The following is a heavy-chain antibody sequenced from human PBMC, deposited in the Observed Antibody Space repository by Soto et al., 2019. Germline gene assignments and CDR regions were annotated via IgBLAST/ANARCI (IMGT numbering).Heavy chain of an antibody. CDR3: ARDFEKSAIDP. V-gene: IGHV4-31*11. CDR2: IAYSGDT. Sequence: SETLSLTCVVSGGSIISADSYWFWLRKHPGKGLEWIGYIAYSGDTYYNPSLRSRVTISADTYENKFSLTMKSVTAADTSVYFCARDFEKSAIDPWGQGTPVTVSS. D-gene: IGHD3-9*01. J-gene: IGHJ5*02. CDR1: GGSIISADSY.